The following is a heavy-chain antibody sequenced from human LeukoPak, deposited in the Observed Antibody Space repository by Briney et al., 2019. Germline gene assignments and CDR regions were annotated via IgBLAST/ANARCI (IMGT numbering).Heavy chain of an antibody. CDR2: INHSGST. J-gene: IGHJ4*02. CDR1: GGSFSGYY. CDR3: ARASYDSYRLPDY. Sequence: PSETLSLTCAVYGGSFSGYYWSWIRQPPGKGLEWIGEINHSGSTNYNPSLKSRVTISVDTSKNQFSLKLSSVTAADTAVYYCARASYDSYRLPDYWGQGTLVTVSS. D-gene: IGHD5-12*01. V-gene: IGHV4-34*01.